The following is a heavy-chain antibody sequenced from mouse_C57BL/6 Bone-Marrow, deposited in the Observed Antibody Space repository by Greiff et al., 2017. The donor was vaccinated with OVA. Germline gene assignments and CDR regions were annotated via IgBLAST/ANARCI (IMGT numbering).Heavy chain of an antibody. D-gene: IGHD1-1*01. CDR3: ARTNLIYYYGSSYYYAMDY. CDR1: GYTFTSYG. CDR2: IYPRSGNT. V-gene: IGHV1-81*01. Sequence: QVQLQQSGAELARPGASVKLSCKASGYTFTSYGISWVKQRTGQGLEWIGEIYPRSGNTYYNEKFKGKATLTADKSSSTAYMELRSLTSEDSTVYFCARTNLIYYYGSSYYYAMDYWGQGTSVTVSS. J-gene: IGHJ4*01.